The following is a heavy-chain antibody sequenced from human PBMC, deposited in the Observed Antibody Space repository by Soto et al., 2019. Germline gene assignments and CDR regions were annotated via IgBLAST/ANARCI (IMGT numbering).Heavy chain of an antibody. J-gene: IGHJ5*02. Sequence: QVQLVESGGGVVQPGRSLRLSCAASGFTFTSYAIHWVRQAPGKGLEWVAVISYDENSKFYADSVKGRFTISRDNSKNTLYLQLDSLRAEVSAVYDCARDAIPCSGSYWATNFFDPWGQGTLVTVSS. D-gene: IGHD3-10*02. V-gene: IGHV3-30-3*01. CDR3: ARDAIPCSGSYWATNFFDP. CDR2: ISYDENSK. CDR1: GFTFTSYA.